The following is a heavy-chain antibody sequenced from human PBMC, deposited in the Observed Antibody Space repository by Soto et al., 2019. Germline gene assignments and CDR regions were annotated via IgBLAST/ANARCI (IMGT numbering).Heavy chain of an antibody. CDR1: GFTFSSYA. CDR3: ARDFDSSSWYLVYYYCYGMDV. D-gene: IGHD6-13*01. CDR2: ISYDGSNK. Sequence: QVQLVESGGGVVQPGRSLRLSCAASGFTFSSYAMHWVRQAPGKGLEWVAVISYDGSNKYYADSVKGRFTISRDNSKNTLYLQMNSLRAEDTAVYYCARDFDSSSWYLVYYYCYGMDVW. J-gene: IGHJ6*01. V-gene: IGHV3-30-3*01.